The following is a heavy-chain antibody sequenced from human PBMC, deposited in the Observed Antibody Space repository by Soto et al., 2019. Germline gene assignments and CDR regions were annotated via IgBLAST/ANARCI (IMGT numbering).Heavy chain of an antibody. D-gene: IGHD2-8*02. CDR1: GYTFITHG. Sequence: QVRLVQSGVEVKKPGASVKVSCKASGYTFITHGISWVRQAPGQGLEWMGRISAYNGDTKYAQKFPGRGTLNTNKTTTTAYMEMRSLRSDDTAVYYCARDGTGGVLGLNKYYYVDVWGEGTTVTVSS. CDR3: ARDGTGGVLGLNKYYYVDV. V-gene: IGHV1-18*01. J-gene: IGHJ6*03. CDR2: ISAYNGDT.